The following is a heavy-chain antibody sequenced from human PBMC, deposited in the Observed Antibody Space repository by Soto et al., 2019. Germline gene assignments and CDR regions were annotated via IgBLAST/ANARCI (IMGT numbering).Heavy chain of an antibody. D-gene: IGHD3-10*02. CDR2: IIPIFGSR. Sequence: QVQLVQSGAEVKKPGSSVKVSCKASRDTFSKYAINWVRQAPGQGLEWMGWIIPIFGSRDYAEKFQGRLTITADESTSTAYMTLRSLRFEDPAVYYCARGEAYVGVWGQGTSVTVSS. J-gene: IGHJ3*01. V-gene: IGHV1-69*01. CDR3: ARGEAYVGV. CDR1: RDTFSKYA.